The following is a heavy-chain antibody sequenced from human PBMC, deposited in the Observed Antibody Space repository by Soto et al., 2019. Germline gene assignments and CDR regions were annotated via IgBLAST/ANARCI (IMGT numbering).Heavy chain of an antibody. V-gene: IGHV4-39*02. J-gene: IGHJ4*02. CDR3: SRERESASEH. CDR1: GGSISSSTYH. Sequence: SETLSLTCTVXGGSISSSTYHWAWIRQPPGKGLEWIASIYYTGTTYYSPSLKSRVTISVDTSKNHFSLKLSSVTAADTAVYYCSRERESASEHWGQGTLVTVSS. CDR2: IYYTGTT.